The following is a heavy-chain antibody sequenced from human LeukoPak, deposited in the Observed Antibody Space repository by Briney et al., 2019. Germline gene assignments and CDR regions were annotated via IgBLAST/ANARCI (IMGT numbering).Heavy chain of an antibody. CDR3: AKNLLMRWPPGDALYI. CDR2: ISYDGSSK. CDR1: GFTFSSYG. Sequence: GGSLRLSCAASGFTFSSYGMHWVRQAPGKGLEWVAVISYDGSSKFYADSVKGRFTISRDNSNNTLYLQMNSLRAEDTALYYCAKNLLMRWPPGDALYIWGQGTMVTVS. D-gene: IGHD4-23*01. J-gene: IGHJ3*02. V-gene: IGHV3-30*18.